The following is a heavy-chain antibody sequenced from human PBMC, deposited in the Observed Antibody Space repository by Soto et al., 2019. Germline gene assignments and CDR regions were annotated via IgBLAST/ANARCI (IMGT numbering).Heavy chain of an antibody. D-gene: IGHD6-6*01. J-gene: IGHJ6*02. V-gene: IGHV4-30-4*01. CDR1: GCSISSGDYY. CDR3: ARGDFLAALHGMDV. Sequence: SETLSLTCTVSGCSISSGDYYWSWIRQPPGKGLEWIGYIYYSGSTYYNPSLKSRVTISVDTSKNQFSLKLSSVTAADTAVYYCARGDFLAALHGMDVWGQGTTVTVS. CDR2: IYYSGST.